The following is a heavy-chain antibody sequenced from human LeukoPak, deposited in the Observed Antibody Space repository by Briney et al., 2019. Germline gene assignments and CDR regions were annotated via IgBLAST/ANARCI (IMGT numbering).Heavy chain of an antibody. CDR1: GFTFSSYW. D-gene: IGHD3-10*01. Sequence: GGSLRLSCAASGFTFSSYWMSWVRQAPGKGLEWVANIKQDGSEKYYVDSVKGRFTISRDNAKNTLYLQMNSLRAEDTAVYYCARDRNPFGSGSRIDYWGQGTLVTVSS. CDR3: ARDRNPFGSGSRIDY. V-gene: IGHV3-7*01. J-gene: IGHJ4*02. CDR2: IKQDGSEK.